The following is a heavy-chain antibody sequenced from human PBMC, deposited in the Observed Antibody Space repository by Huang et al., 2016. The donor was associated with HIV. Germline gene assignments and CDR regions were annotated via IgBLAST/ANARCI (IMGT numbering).Heavy chain of an antibody. CDR2: INPNRGGT. J-gene: IGHJ4*02. V-gene: IGHV1-2*02. D-gene: IGHD4-17*01. CDR3: AGIRGHHGDYFDY. Sequence: QVQLVQSGAEVKNPGASVKVSCKASGYTFTGYYMHWVRQAPGQGLGWMGLINPNRGGTNYAQKFQGRGTMTRDTSISTAYMELSRLRSDDTAVYYCAGIRGHHGDYFDYWGQGTLVTVSS. CDR1: GYTFTGYY.